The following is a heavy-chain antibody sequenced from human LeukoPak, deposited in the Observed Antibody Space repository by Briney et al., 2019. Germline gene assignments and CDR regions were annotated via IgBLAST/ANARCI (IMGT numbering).Heavy chain of an antibody. V-gene: IGHV3-21*01. D-gene: IGHD1-14*01. J-gene: IGHJ6*02. CDR1: GFTFSSYS. CDR2: ISSSSSYI. Sequence: GGSLRLSCAASGFTFSSYSMNWVRQAPGKGLEWVSSISSSSSYIYYADSVKGRFTISRDNAKNSLYLQMNSLRAEDTAVYYCAGDPRTNPIYYGMDVWGQGTTDTVSS. CDR3: AGDPRTNPIYYGMDV.